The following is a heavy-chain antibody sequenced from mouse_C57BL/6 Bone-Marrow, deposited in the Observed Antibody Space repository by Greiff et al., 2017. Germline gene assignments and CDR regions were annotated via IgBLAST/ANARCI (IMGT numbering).Heavy chain of an antibody. CDR2: IDPENGDT. J-gene: IGHJ2*01. Sequence: EVKLQESGAELVRPGASVKLSCTASGFNIKDDYMHWVKQRPEQGLEWIGWIDPENGDTEYASKFQGKATITADTSSSTAYQQLSSLASEDTAVYYCTSIYYGNGYWGQGTTLTVSS. V-gene: IGHV14-4*01. CDR1: GFNIKDDY. D-gene: IGHD2-1*01. CDR3: TSIYYGNGY.